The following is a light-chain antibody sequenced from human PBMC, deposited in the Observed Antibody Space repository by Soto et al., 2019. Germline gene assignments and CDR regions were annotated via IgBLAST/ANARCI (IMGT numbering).Light chain of an antibody. CDR1: SSDVGGYNY. Sequence: QSALTQPRSVSGSPGQSITISCTGTSSDVGGYNYVSWYQQHPGEAPKLIIYDVNKRPSGVPDRFSGSKSGNTASLTISGLHAEDEGDYYCCSSAGSTMVFGGGTQVTVL. V-gene: IGLV2-11*01. J-gene: IGLJ2*01. CDR2: DVN. CDR3: CSSAGSTMV.